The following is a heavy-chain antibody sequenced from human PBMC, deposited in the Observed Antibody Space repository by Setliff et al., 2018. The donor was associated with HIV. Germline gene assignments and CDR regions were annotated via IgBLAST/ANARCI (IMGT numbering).Heavy chain of an antibody. CDR1: GGSINNGYHY. J-gene: IGHJ3*02. V-gene: IGHV4-39*01. Sequence: SETLSLTCTVSGGSINNGYHYWVWSRQTPGKGPEWIGGIYYTGSAHYNPSLKSRVTISVDTSKNQFSMKLTSLTAADTTVYYCARWITTPTKGAFDIWGQGTAVTVSS. CDR3: ARWITTPTKGAFDI. CDR2: IYYTGSA. D-gene: IGHD3-22*01.